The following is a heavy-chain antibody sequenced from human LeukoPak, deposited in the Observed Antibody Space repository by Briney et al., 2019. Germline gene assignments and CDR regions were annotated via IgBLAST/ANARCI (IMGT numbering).Heavy chain of an antibody. CDR1: GFTFSTYE. Sequence: PGGSLRLSCAASGFTFSTYEMNWVRQTPGKGLEWVSYISSSGSTMYYADSVKGRFTISRDNAKNSLYLQMNSLRAEDTAVYYCASWGIAATLDYWGLGTLVTVSS. CDR2: ISSSGSTM. D-gene: IGHD6-25*01. CDR3: ASWGIAATLDY. J-gene: IGHJ4*02. V-gene: IGHV3-48*03.